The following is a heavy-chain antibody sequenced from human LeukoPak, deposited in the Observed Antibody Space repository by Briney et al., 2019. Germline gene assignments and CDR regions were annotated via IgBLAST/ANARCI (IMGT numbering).Heavy chain of an antibody. Sequence: GASVKVSCKASGYTFTDYYMHWVRQAPGQGLEWMGWINPSSGGTNYAQKFQGRVTVTRDTSISTAYMDLSRLRSDDTAVYYCARGGSGYYTPIISWGQGTLVTVSS. J-gene: IGHJ5*02. D-gene: IGHD3-3*01. CDR1: GYTFTDYY. V-gene: IGHV1-2*02. CDR3: ARGGSGYYTPIIS. CDR2: INPSSGGT.